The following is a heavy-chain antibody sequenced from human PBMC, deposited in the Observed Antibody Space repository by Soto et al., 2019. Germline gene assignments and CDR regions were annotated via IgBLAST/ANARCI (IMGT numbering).Heavy chain of an antibody. J-gene: IGHJ4*02. V-gene: IGHV1-46*03. CDR3: AIVYCSDGSCYSIDY. CDR1: GYTFTSYS. D-gene: IGHD2-15*01. Sequence: QVQLVQSGAEVKKPGASVKVSCKASGYTFTSYSMHWVRQAPGQGLECMGIINPSGDSTYAQKFQGIVTMTRDTSTSTVYMELSSLRSEDTAVYYCAIVYCSDGSCYSIDYCGQGTLVTVSS. CDR2: INPSGDST.